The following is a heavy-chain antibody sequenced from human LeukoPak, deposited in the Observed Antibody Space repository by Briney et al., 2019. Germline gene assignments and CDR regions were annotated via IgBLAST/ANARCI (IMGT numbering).Heavy chain of an antibody. Sequence: GGSLRLSCAASGFTFSDYYMTWIRQAPGKGLEWVSYIYSGSTTISYADSVKGRFTISRDNAKDSLYLQMNSLRAEDTAVYCCARGDLNRYPDSWGQGTLVTVSS. CDR1: GFTFSDYY. D-gene: IGHD2-21*02. V-gene: IGHV3-11*01. CDR2: IYSGSTTI. J-gene: IGHJ4*02. CDR3: ARGDLNRYPDS.